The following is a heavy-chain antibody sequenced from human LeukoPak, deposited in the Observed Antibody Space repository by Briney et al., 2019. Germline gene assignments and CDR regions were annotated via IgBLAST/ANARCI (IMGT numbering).Heavy chain of an antibody. CDR2: INHSGST. D-gene: IGHD6-19*01. V-gene: IGHV4-34*01. CDR3: ARIDRAVAGTIDY. CDR1: GGSFSGYY. Sequence: SETLSLTCAVYGGSFSGYYWSWIRQPPGMGLEWIGEINHSGSTNYNPSLKSRVTMSVDTSKNQFSLKLSSVTAADTAVYYCARIDRAVAGTIDYWGQGTLVTVSS. J-gene: IGHJ4*02.